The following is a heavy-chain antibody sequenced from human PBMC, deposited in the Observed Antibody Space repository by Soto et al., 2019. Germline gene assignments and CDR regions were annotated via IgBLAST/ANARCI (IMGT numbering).Heavy chain of an antibody. CDR3: AREVSRATTPTRGKD. CDR2: IIPIFGTA. Sequence: QVQLVQSGAEVKKPGSSVKVSCKASGGTFSSYAISWVRQAPGQGLEWMGGIIPIFGTANYAQKFQGRITITADESTSTADMELSSLRSEDTAVYYCAREVSRATTPTRGKDWGQGTLVTVSS. D-gene: IGHD1-1*01. V-gene: IGHV1-69*01. J-gene: IGHJ4*02. CDR1: GGTFSSYA.